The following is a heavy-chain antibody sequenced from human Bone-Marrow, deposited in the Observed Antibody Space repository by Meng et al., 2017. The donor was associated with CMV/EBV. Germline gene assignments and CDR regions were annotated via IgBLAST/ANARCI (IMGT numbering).Heavy chain of an antibody. J-gene: IGHJ5*02. D-gene: IGHD3-3*01. CDR1: GGSISSSSYY. Sequence: GSLRLSCTVSGGSISSSSYYWGWIRQPPGKGLEWIGNIYYSGSTYYNPSLKSRVTISVDTSKNQFSLKLSSVTAADTAVYCCARDQGYDFWSRYPNWFDPWGQGTLVTVSS. CDR2: IYYSGST. CDR3: ARDQGYDFWSRYPNWFDP. V-gene: IGHV4-39*07.